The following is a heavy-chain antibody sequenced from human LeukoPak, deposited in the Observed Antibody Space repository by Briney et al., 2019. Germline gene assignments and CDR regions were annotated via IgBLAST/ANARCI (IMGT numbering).Heavy chain of an antibody. CDR1: GFTFDDYA. CDR2: ISWNSGSI. Sequence: PGGSLRLSCAASGFTFDDYAMHWVRQAPGKGLEWASGISWNSGSIGYADSVKGRFTISRDNAKNSLYLQMNSLRAEDTALYYCAKDRGAAVAGTGFDYWGQGTLVTVSS. D-gene: IGHD6-19*01. V-gene: IGHV3-9*01. J-gene: IGHJ4*02. CDR3: AKDRGAAVAGTGFDY.